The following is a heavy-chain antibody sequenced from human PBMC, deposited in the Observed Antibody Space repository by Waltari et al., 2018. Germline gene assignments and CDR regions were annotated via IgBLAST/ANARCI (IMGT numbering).Heavy chain of an antibody. D-gene: IGHD3-10*01. Sequence: QVQLVQSGAEVRKPGASVKVSCKVSGHSLRALSMHWVRQAPGKGLEWVGGLDPEDEETVYAQKFQGRVTMTEDTSTDTAYMELSSLRSDDTAVYYCTTDIMLRVFSNVWGQGTTVTVSS. J-gene: IGHJ6*02. CDR3: TTDIMLRVFSNV. CDR1: GHSLRALS. CDR2: LDPEDEET. V-gene: IGHV1-24*01.